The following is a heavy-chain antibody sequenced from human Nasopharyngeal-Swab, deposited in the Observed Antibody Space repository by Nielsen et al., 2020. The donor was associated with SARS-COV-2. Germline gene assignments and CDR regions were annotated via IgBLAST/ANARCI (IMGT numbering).Heavy chain of an antibody. J-gene: IGHJ4*02. D-gene: IGHD4-17*01. Sequence: GGPLRLSCAASGFRFTSYAMSWVRQAPGKGLEWVSIIYSGGTRTYYADSVKGRFTISRDDSKSTLYLQLNSLRAEDTAVFYCARGIGHTVETAFDYWGQGTLITVSS. CDR3: ARGIGHTVETAFDY. CDR2: IYSGGTRT. V-gene: IGHV3-23*03. CDR1: GFRFTSYA.